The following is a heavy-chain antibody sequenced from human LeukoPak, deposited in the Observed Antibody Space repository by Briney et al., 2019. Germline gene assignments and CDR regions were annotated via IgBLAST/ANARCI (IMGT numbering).Heavy chain of an antibody. CDR3: ARDPMYNGGNSGAFDF. V-gene: IGHV3-21*04. D-gene: IGHD4-23*01. CDR2: ISSSSSYI. J-gene: IGHJ3*01. CDR1: GFTFSSYS. Sequence: GGSLRLSCAASGFTFSSYSMNWVRQAPGKGLEWVSSISSSSSYIYYADSVKGRFTISRDNAKNSLYLQMNSLRVEDTAVYYCARDPMYNGGNSGAFDFWGQGTLVTVSS.